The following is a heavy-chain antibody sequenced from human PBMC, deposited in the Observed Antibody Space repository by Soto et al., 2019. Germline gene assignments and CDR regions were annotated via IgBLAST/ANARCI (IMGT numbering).Heavy chain of an antibody. CDR1: GVSFNNNG. V-gene: IGHV1-69*01. J-gene: IGHJ6*02. CDR2: LSPPFRTS. Sequence: QVQLVQSGAEVKKPGSSVKVSCKTSGVSFNNNGIGWVRQAPGHGLEWMGVLSPPFRTSNYARKFQGRISITADASTGTVNMELSSLTSEDTAQYYCARVLYYGSGSYSPYGMDVWGQGNTVTVSS. CDR3: ARVLYYGSGSYSPYGMDV. D-gene: IGHD3-10*01.